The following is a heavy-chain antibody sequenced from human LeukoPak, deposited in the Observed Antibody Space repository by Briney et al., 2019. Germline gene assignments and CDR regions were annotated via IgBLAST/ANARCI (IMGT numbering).Heavy chain of an antibody. V-gene: IGHV4-39*01. J-gene: IGHJ5*02. D-gene: IGHD3-3*01. CDR2: VYYSGST. CDR1: GGSITSSSYY. Sequence: SETLSLTCTVSGGSITSSSYYWGWIRQPPGKGLEWIGSVYYSGSTYYNPSLKSRVTMSVDTSKNQFSLKLSSVTAADTAVYYCARADLYYDFWSGYWFDPWGQGTLVTVSS. CDR3: ARADLYYDFWSGYWFDP.